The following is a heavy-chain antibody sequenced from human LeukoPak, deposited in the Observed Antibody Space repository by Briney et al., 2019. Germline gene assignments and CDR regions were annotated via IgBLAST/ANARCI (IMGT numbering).Heavy chain of an antibody. Sequence: ASVKVSRKASGYTFTSYYMHWVRQAPGQGLEWMGIINPSGGSTSYAQKFQGRVTMTRDTSTSTVYMELSSLRSEDTAVYYCASAPPPYYDFWSGYYDSPLGYWGQGTLVTVSS. D-gene: IGHD3-3*01. CDR1: GYTFTSYY. CDR2: INPSGGST. V-gene: IGHV1-46*01. CDR3: ASAPPPYYDFWSGYYDSPLGY. J-gene: IGHJ4*02.